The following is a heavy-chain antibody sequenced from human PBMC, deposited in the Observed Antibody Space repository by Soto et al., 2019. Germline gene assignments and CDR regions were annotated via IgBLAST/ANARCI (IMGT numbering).Heavy chain of an antibody. CDR3: ARAPRGNYGYQSYFDY. V-gene: IGHV4-59*01. CDR2: IYYSGST. CDR1: GGSISSYY. J-gene: IGHJ4*02. Sequence: SETLSLTCTPSGGSISSYYWSWIRQPPGKGLEWIGYIYYSGSTNYNPSLKSRVTISVDTSKNQFSLKLSSVTAADTAVYYCARAPRGNYGYQSYFDYWGQGTLVTVSS. D-gene: IGHD3-10*01.